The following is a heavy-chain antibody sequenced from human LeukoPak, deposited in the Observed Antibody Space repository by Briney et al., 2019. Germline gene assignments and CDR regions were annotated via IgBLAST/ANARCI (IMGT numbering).Heavy chain of an antibody. CDR1: GFTFSSYA. CDR2: ISGSGGST. J-gene: IGHJ3*02. CDR3: AKAGYYDVWTGYWDDAFDI. V-gene: IGHV3-23*01. D-gene: IGHD3-3*01. Sequence: GGSLRLSCAASGFTFSSYAMSWVRQAPGKGLEWVSAISGSGGSTYYADSVKGRFTISRDNSKNTLYLQMNSLRAEDTAVYYCAKAGYYDVWTGYWDDAFDIWGQGTMVTVSS.